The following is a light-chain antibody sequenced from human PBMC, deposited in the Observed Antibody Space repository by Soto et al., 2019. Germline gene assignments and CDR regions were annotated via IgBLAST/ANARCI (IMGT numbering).Light chain of an antibody. J-gene: IGKJ4*01. CDR2: AAS. CDR3: QQLKTYPQVT. V-gene: IGKV1-9*01. CDR1: QDIGNF. Sequence: QLTQSPSFLSASVGGRVTITCRASQDIGNFLAWYQQQPGKAPKLLMYAASTLQSGVPSRFSGSGSGTEFTLTITNLAPEDCATYYCQQLKTYPQVTFGGGTQVESK.